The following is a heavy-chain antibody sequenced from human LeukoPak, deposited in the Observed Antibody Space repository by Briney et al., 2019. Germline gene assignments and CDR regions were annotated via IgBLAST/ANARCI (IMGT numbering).Heavy chain of an antibody. D-gene: IGHD6-13*01. CDR3: AREDSSSWDY. V-gene: IGHV1-18*01. Sequence: GASVKVSCKASGYTFTSYGISWLRQAPGQGLEWMGWISGHDGNTNYAQKLQGRVRMTTDTSTSTFYMELRSLRSDDTAVYYCAREDSSSWDYWGQGTLVTVSS. J-gene: IGHJ4*02. CDR2: ISGHDGNT. CDR1: GYTFTSYG.